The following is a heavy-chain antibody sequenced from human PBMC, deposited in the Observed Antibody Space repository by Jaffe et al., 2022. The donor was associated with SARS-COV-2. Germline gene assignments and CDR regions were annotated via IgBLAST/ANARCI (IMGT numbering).Heavy chain of an antibody. CDR3: ARGGVVVTAPNAFDI. D-gene: IGHD2-21*02. CDR2: INPSGGST. Sequence: QVQLVQSGAEVKKPGASVKVSCKASGYTFTSYYMHWVRQAPGQGLEWMGIINPSGGSTSYAQKFQGRVTMTRDTSTSTVYMELSSLRSEDTAVYYCARGGVVVTAPNAFDIWGQGTMVTVSS. J-gene: IGHJ3*02. V-gene: IGHV1-46*01. CDR1: GYTFTSYY.